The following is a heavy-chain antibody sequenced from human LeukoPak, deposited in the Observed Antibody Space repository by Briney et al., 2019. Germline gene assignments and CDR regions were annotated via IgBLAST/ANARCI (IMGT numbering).Heavy chain of an antibody. CDR3: ARDLPADSGYETHDY. Sequence: GASVKVSCKASGYTFTSYGISWVRQAPGQGLEWMGWISAYNGNTNYAQKLQGRVTMTTDTSTSTAYMELRSLRSDGTAVYYCARDLPADSGYETHDYWGQGTLVTVSS. CDR2: ISAYNGNT. D-gene: IGHD5-12*01. CDR1: GYTFTSYG. V-gene: IGHV1-18*01. J-gene: IGHJ4*02.